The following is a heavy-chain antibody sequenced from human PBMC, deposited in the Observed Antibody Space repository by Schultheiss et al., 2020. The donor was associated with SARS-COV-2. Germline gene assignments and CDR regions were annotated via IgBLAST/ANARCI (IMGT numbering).Heavy chain of an antibody. CDR3: AGTRNYDILTGYYE. CDR1: GFTVSSNY. V-gene: IGHV3-53*01. CDR2: IYSGGST. J-gene: IGHJ4*02. Sequence: GGSLRLSCAASGFTVSSNYMSWVRQAPGKGLEWVSVIYSGGSTYYADSVKGRFTISRDNSKNTLYLQMNSLRAEDTAVYYCAGTRNYDILTGYYEWGQGTLVTVSS. D-gene: IGHD3-9*01.